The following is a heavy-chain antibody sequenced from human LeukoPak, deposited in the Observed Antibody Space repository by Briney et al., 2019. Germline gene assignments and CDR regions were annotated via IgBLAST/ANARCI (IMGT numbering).Heavy chain of an antibody. Sequence: QAPXXXLDWVSSISGSRGRSYYPSSVKAPFTISRHNSKSTLYLQMTSLSAADTAVYYCAKPQWSHWGQGTMVTVSS. J-gene: IGHJ3*01. CDR3: AKPQWSH. CDR2: ISGSRGRS. D-gene: IGHD6-19*01. V-gene: IGHV3-23*01.